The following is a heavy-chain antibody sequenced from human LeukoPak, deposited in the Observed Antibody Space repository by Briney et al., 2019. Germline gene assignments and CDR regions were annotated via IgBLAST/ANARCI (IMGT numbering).Heavy chain of an antibody. J-gene: IGHJ4*02. CDR3: ARDMAAARPDYDY. D-gene: IGHD6-6*01. V-gene: IGHV1-2*02. Sequence: GASVKVSCKASGYTFTGYYMHRVRQAPGQGLEWMGWINPNSGGTNYAQKFQGRVTMTRDTSISTAYMELSRLRSDDTAVYYCARDMAAARPDYDYWGQGTLVTVSS. CDR2: INPNSGGT. CDR1: GYTFTGYY.